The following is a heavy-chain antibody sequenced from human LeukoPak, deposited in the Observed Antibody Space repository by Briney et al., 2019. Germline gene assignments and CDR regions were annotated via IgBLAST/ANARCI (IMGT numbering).Heavy chain of an antibody. CDR2: IYYSGST. D-gene: IGHD3-16*01. J-gene: IGHJ4*02. CDR3: ARVTYDYVWGSSPGSFDY. CDR1: GVSVSSGSYY. V-gene: IGHV4-61*01. Sequence: SETLSLTCTVSGVSVSSGSYYWSWIRQPPGKGLEWIGYIYYSGSTNYNPSLKSRVTISVDTSKNQFSLKLSSVTAADTAVYYCARVTYDYVWGSSPGSFDYWGQGTLVTVSS.